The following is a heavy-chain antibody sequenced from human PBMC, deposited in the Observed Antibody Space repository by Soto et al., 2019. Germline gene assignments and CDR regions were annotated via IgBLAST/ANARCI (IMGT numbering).Heavy chain of an antibody. CDR3: VTRAVTGAFDH. Sequence: GASVKVSCKASGYTFTDYYLHWVRLAPGQGLEWRGWTTPNSGVTKYAQKFQGRVTMTRDTSISTAFMDLRRLRSDDTAVYYCVTRAVTGAFDHWGPGTLVTVSS. CDR1: GYTFTDYY. J-gene: IGHJ4*02. V-gene: IGHV1-2*02. CDR2: TTPNSGVT. D-gene: IGHD6-19*01.